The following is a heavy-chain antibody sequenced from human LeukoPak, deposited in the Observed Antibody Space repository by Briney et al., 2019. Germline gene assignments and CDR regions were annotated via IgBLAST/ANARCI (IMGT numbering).Heavy chain of an antibody. J-gene: IGHJ4*02. CDR2: IYYSGST. V-gene: IGHV4-59*12. D-gene: IGHD6-19*01. Sequence: SETLSLTCTVSGGSISSYYWSWIRQPPGKGLEWIGYIYYSGSTNYNPSLKSRVTISVDTSKNQFSLKLSSVTAADTAVYYCARDPGNSAVAGQFDYWGQGTLVTVSS. CDR3: ARDPGNSAVAGQFDY. CDR1: GGSISSYY.